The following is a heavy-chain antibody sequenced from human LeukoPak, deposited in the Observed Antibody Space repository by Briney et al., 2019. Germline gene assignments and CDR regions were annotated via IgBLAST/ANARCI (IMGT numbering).Heavy chain of an antibody. V-gene: IGHV3-23*01. CDR1: GFTFASYA. CDR3: AKDWGGTTPYYFDY. J-gene: IGHJ4*02. CDR2: VSADGGNT. D-gene: IGHD1-7*01. Sequence: GGFLRLSCTASGFTFASYAMSWVRQAPGKGLEWVSGVSADGGNTYYADSVKGRFSISRDNSQSTLYLQVSSLRADDTAVYYCAKDWGGTTPYYFDYWGQGTLVTVSS.